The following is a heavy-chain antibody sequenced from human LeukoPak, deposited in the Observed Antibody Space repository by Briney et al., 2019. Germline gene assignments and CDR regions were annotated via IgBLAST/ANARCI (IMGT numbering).Heavy chain of an antibody. J-gene: IGHJ4*02. CDR3: VSFYETY. CDR1: GNYW. D-gene: IGHD2-2*01. V-gene: IGHV3-74*01. Sequence: PGGSLRLSCAASGNYWMHWVRQAPGKGLVWVSHINSDGSWTGYADSVKGRFTISKDNAKNTVYLQMNNLRAEATAVYYCVSFYETYWGRGTLVTVSS. CDR2: INSDGSWT.